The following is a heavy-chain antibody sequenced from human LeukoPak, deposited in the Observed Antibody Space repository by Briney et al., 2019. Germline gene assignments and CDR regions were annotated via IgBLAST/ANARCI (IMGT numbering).Heavy chain of an antibody. J-gene: IGHJ4*02. D-gene: IGHD4-17*01. V-gene: IGHV3-11*01. Sequence: PGGSLRLSCAASGFTFSNYYMNWIRQTPGKGLEWVSYISGSGITTFYAESVEGRFTISRDNTKNSLFLQMDSLRVEDTAVYYCARLLDDYGDYVEYWGQGTLVTVSS. CDR1: GFTFSNYY. CDR3: ARLLDDYGDYVEY. CDR2: ISGSGITT.